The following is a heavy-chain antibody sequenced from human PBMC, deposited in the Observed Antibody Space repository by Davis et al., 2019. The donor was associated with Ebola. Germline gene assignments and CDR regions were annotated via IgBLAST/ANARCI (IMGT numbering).Heavy chain of an antibody. Sequence: GESLKISCAVSGFTFSSYWMSWVRQAPGKGLEWVANIKQDGSEKYYVDSVKGRFTISRDNAKNSLYLQMNSLRAEDTAVYYCARDFYDFWSGLDYWGQGTLVTVSS. CDR1: GFTFSSYW. V-gene: IGHV3-7*01. CDR2: IKQDGSEK. D-gene: IGHD3-3*01. J-gene: IGHJ4*02. CDR3: ARDFYDFWSGLDY.